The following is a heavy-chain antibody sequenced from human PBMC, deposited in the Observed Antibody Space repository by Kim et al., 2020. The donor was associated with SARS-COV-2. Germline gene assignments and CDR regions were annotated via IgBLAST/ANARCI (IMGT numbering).Heavy chain of an antibody. CDR3: ARVPFGDLSAYNFAL. J-gene: IGHJ2*01. CDR2: ISSSGSYV. CDR1: GFTFSDYY. V-gene: IGHV3-11*01. Sequence: GGSLRLSCAASGFTFSDYYMTWVRQAPGKGLEWVSYISSSGSYVNYADSVKGRFTISRDNAKNSLYLQMSSLRAEDTALYYCARVPFGDLSAYNFALWG. D-gene: IGHD3-10*01.